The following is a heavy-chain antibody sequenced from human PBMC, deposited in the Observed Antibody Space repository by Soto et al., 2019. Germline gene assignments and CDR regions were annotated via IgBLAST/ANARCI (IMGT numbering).Heavy chain of an antibody. CDR2: IYYSGST. CDR3: ARLNYDILTGRYYGIDV. D-gene: IGHD3-9*01. V-gene: IGHV4-59*01. Sequence: PETLSLTCTVSSGSISTYHWSWIRQPPGKGLEWIGYIYYSGSTNYNPSLKSRVTLSVDTSKNQFSLKLSSVTAADTAVYYCARLNYDILTGRYYGIDVWGQGTTVTVSS. CDR1: SGSISTYH. J-gene: IGHJ6*02.